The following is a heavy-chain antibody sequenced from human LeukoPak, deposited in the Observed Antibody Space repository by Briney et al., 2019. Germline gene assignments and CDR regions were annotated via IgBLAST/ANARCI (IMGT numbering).Heavy chain of an antibody. CDR3: AREFEMDV. V-gene: IGHV3-48*02. Sequence: PGRSLRLSCAASGFTFSSYSMNWVRQAPGKGLEWVSYISNSGSTMYYADSVKARFTISRDNAKNSLYLQMNSLRDEDTAVYYCAREFEMDVWGQGTTVTVSS. D-gene: IGHD3-10*01. CDR2: ISNSGSTM. CDR1: GFTFSSYS. J-gene: IGHJ6*02.